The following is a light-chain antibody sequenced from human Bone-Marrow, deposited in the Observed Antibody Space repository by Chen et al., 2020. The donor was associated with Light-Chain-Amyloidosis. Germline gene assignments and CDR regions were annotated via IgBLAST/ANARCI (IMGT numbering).Light chain of an antibody. J-gene: IGLJ3*02. Sequence: NFMLTQPHSVSESPGKTVIMSCTRSSGSSATNYVQWYQQRPGSFPTTVIYEDDQRPSGVPDRFSGSIDRSSNSASLTISGLKTEDEADYYCQSYQGSSQGVFGGGTKLTVL. CDR1: SGSSATNY. CDR3: QSYQGSSQGV. V-gene: IGLV6-57*01. CDR2: EDD.